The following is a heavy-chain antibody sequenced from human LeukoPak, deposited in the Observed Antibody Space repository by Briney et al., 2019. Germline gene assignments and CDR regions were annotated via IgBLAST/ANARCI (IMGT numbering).Heavy chain of an antibody. CDR1: EYSFTNHW. Sequence: GESLKISCKGSEYSFTNHWIAWVRQMPGKGLEWMGIIYPGDSDARYSPSFQGQVTISADKSISTAYLQWSSLKASDTAMYYCARQGGSYYDYWGQGTLVTVSP. V-gene: IGHV5-51*01. CDR2: IYPGDSDA. CDR3: ARQGGSYYDY. J-gene: IGHJ4*02. D-gene: IGHD1-26*01.